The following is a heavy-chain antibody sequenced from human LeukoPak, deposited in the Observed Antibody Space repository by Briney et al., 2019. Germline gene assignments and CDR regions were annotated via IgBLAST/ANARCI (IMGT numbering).Heavy chain of an antibody. V-gene: IGHV1-18*04. J-gene: IGHJ4*02. CDR3: ARGLLYGDYYFDY. D-gene: IGHD4-17*01. Sequence: ASVKVSCKASGYTFTGYYMHWVRQAPGQGLEWMGWISAYNGNTNYAQKLQGRVTMTTDTSTSTAYMELRSLRSDDTAVYYCARGLLYGDYYFDYWGQGTLVTVSS. CDR2: ISAYNGNT. CDR1: GYTFTGYY.